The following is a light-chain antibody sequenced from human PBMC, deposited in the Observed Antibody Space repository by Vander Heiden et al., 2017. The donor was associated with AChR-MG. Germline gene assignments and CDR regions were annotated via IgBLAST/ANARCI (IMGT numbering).Light chain of an antibody. CDR2: KAS. V-gene: IGKV1-5*03. CDR3: QQYDSYPLT. Sequence: DIQMTQSPSTLSASVGDRVTITCRASQTISSLLAWYQQKPGKAPEFLIYKASTLQSGVPSRFSGSGSGTEFTLTISSLQPDDFATYYCQQYDSYPLTFGGGTKVEIK. J-gene: IGKJ4*01. CDR1: QTISSL.